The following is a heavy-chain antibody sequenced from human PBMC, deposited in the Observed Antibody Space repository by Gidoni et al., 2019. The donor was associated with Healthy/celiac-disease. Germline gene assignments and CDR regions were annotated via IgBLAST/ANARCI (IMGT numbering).Heavy chain of an antibody. CDR2: ISGTDDSI. J-gene: IGHJ3*02. CDR3: AKDWWSDAFHI. CDR1: TFINYA. D-gene: IGHD2-15*01. Sequence: EVQLVESGGGLVQPGGSLRRSCEASTFINYAMSWVRQTPGKGLEWVSGISGTDDSIYYGDSVKGRFTISRDDSKNTLYLQMDSLRVDDTAVYYCAKDWWSDAFHIWGQGTTVTVSS. V-gene: IGHV3-23*04.